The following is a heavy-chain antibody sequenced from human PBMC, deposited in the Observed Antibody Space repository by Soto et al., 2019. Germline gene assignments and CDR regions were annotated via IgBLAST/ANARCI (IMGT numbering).Heavy chain of an antibody. V-gene: IGHV3-33*01. CDR1: GFTFSSYG. J-gene: IGHJ4*02. CDR3: AREGSGRQLYS. D-gene: IGHD3-10*01. Sequence: QVQLVESGGGVVQPGRSLRLSCAASGFTFSSYGMHWVRQAPGKGLEWVAISWNDGSNKYYADSVKGRFTISRDNSKNALYLQMNNLRAEDTAVYYCAREGSGRQLYSWGQGTLVTVSS. CDR2: SWNDGSNK.